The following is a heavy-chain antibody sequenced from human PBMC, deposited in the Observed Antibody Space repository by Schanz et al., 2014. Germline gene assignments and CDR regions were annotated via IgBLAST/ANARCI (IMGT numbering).Heavy chain of an antibody. Sequence: QVQLVQSGSELKKPGASVKVSCKASGYTFTSYGINWVRQAPGQRLEWMGWINAGTGNTEYSQKFQGRVTITRDTLASTAYMEVSSLRSEDTAVYYCARSGSSNWYFFDYWGQGTLVTVSS. D-gene: IGHD6-13*01. CDR1: GYTFTSYG. CDR3: ARSGSSNWYFFDY. J-gene: IGHJ4*02. CDR2: INAGTGNT. V-gene: IGHV1-3*01.